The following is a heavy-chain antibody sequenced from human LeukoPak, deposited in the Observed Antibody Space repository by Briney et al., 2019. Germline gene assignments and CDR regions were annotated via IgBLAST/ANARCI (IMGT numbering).Heavy chain of an antibody. CDR3: ARGRGCSSMSCYPDY. CDR1: GFSFRDYT. Sequence: GRSLRLSCTASGFSFRDYTINWVRQAPGKGLEWVSFISPRTHYIYYADSVKGRFTISRDNAKNSLYLQMHSLRGEDTAVYYCARGRGCSSMSCYPDYWGQGTLVTVSS. D-gene: IGHD2-2*01. J-gene: IGHJ4*02. V-gene: IGHV3-21*01. CDR2: ISPRTHYI.